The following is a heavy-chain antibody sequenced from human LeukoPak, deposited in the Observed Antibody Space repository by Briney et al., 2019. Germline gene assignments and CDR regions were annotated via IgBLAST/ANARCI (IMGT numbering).Heavy chain of an antibody. V-gene: IGHV4-59*12. Sequence: PSETLSLPCGLCGGFLRGYYWICMGEPPGKAGEGRGYIFYSGSTNYNPSLKSRVTISVDTSKNQFSLKLSSVTAADTAVYYCARERTVYFWSGYYRKAFDIWGQGTMVTVSS. J-gene: IGHJ3*02. CDR1: GGFLRGYY. CDR3: ARERTVYFWSGYYRKAFDI. D-gene: IGHD3-3*01. CDR2: IFYSGST.